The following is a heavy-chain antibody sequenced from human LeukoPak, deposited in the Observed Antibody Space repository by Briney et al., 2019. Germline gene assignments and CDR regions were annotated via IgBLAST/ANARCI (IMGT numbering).Heavy chain of an antibody. D-gene: IGHD3-3*01. CDR1: GYTFTGYY. CDR2: INPNSGGT. J-gene: IGHJ3*02. Sequence: GASVKVSCKASGYTFTGYYMHWVRQAPGQGLEWMGRINPNSGGTNYAQKFQGRVTMTRDTSISTAYMELSRLRSDDTAVYYCARVHYITIFGVVISYDAFDIWGQGTMVTVSS. CDR3: ARVHYITIFGVVISYDAFDI. V-gene: IGHV1-2*06.